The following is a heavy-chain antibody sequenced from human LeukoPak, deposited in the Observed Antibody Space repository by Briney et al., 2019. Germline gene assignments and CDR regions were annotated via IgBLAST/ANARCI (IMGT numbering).Heavy chain of an antibody. CDR1: GFTFSRYW. D-gene: IGHD6-13*01. V-gene: IGHV3-7*02. CDR3: AKHQLVGDWYFDL. Sequence: PGGSLRPSCAASGFTFSRYWMSWVRQAPGKGLEWVANIKQDGAEKYYVDSVKGRFTISRDNAKKSLYLQMNSLRAEDTAVYYRAKHQLVGDWYFDLWGRGTLVTVSS. CDR2: IKQDGAEK. J-gene: IGHJ2*01.